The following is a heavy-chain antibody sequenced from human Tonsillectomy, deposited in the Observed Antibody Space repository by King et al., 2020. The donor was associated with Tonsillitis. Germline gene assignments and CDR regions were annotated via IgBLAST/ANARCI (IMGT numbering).Heavy chain of an antibody. D-gene: IGHD6-13*01. Sequence: QLQESGPGLVKPSETLSLTCAVSGYSISSGYYWGWIRQPPGKGLEWIGSSYHSGSTYYNPSLKSRVPISVDTSKNQFSLKLSSVTAADTAVYYCAREVIAAAGNDYWGQGTLVTVSS. J-gene: IGHJ4*02. V-gene: IGHV4-38-2*02. CDR3: AREVIAAAGNDY. CDR1: GYSISSGYY. CDR2: SYHSGST.